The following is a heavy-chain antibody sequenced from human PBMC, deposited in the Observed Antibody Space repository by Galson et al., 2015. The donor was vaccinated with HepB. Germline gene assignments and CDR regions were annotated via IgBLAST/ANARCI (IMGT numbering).Heavy chain of an antibody. D-gene: IGHD3-22*01. CDR2: INPSGGST. V-gene: IGHV1-46*03. Sequence: SVKVSCKASGYTFTSYYMHWVRRAPGQGLEWMGIINPSGGSTSYAQKFQGRVTMTRDTSTSTVYMELSSLRSEDTAVYYCARDLDSSGPEDYFDYWGQGTLVTVSS. CDR1: GYTFTSYY. CDR3: ARDLDSSGPEDYFDY. J-gene: IGHJ4*02.